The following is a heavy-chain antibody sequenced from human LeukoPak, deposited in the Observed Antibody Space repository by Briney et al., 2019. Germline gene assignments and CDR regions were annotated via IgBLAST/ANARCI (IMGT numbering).Heavy chain of an antibody. CDR2: ISGSGGST. Sequence: GGSLRLSCAASGFSFSSYGMSWVRQAPGKGLECVSGISGSGGSTYYADSVKGRFTISRDNSKNTLYLRMNSLRAEDTAVYYCARRAGAYSHPYDYWGQGTLVTVSS. CDR3: ARRAGAYSHPYDY. J-gene: IGHJ4*02. V-gene: IGHV3-23*01. CDR1: GFSFSSYG. D-gene: IGHD4/OR15-4a*01.